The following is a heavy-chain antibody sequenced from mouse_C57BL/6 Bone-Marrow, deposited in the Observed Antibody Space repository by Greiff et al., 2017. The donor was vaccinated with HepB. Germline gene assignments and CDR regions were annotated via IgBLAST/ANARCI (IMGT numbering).Heavy chain of an antibody. CDR1: GFTFSSYG. CDR2: ISSGGSYT. Sequence: EVKLQESGGDLVKPGGSLKLSCAASGFTFSSYGMSWVRQTPDKRLEWVATISSGGSYTYYPDSVKGRFTISRDNAKNTLYLQMSSLKSEDTAMYYCARRGCGDYWGQGTTLTVSS. J-gene: IGHJ2*01. CDR3: ARRGCGDY. V-gene: IGHV5-6*02.